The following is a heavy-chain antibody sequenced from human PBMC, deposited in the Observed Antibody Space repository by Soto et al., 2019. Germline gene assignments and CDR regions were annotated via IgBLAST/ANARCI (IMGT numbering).Heavy chain of an antibody. CDR3: ARGSMIACRGGMDV. J-gene: IGHJ6*02. V-gene: IGHV4-31*03. Sequence: QVQLQESGPGLVKPSQTLSLTCTVSGGSISSGGYYWSWIRQHPGKGLEWIGDIYYSGSTYYNPSLKSRVTISVDTSKNQFSLKLSSVTAADTAVYYCARGSMIACRGGMDVWGQGTTVTVSS. CDR1: GGSISSGGYY. CDR2: IYYSGST. D-gene: IGHD3-22*01.